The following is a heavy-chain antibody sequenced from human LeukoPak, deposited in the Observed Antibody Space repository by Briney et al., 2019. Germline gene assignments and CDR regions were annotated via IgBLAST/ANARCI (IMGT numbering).Heavy chain of an antibody. V-gene: IGHV3-33*06. CDR3: AKALLGYCSGGSCSLFDY. CDR1: GFTFSSYG. J-gene: IGHJ4*02. D-gene: IGHD2-15*01. Sequence: PGGSLRLSCAASGFTFSSYGMHWVRQAPGKGLEWVAVIWYDGSNKYYADSVKGRFTISRDNSKNTLYLQMNSLRAEDTAVYYCAKALLGYCSGGSCSLFDYWGQGTLVTVSS. CDR2: IWYDGSNK.